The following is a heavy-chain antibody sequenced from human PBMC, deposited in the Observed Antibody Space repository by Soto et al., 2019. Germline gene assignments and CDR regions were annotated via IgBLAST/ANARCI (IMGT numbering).Heavy chain of an antibody. D-gene: IGHD3-3*01. J-gene: IGHJ4*02. CDR1: GFSLTTRGVG. CDR2: IYWDDDK. Sequence: QITLNESGPTVVRPTETLTLTCRFSGFSLTTRGVGVGWIRQSPGKAPEWLALIYWDDDKRYSASLKSRLTITKDTSKNQVVLTVSDLDPTDTATYYCAHRVLRTVFGLVTTTAIYFDFWGQGTPVAGSS. CDR3: AHRVLRTVFGLVTTTAIYFDF. V-gene: IGHV2-5*02.